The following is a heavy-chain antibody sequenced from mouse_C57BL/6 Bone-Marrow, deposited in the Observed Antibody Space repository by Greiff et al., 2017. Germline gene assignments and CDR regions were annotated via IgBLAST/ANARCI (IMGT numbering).Heavy chain of an antibody. V-gene: IGHV14-4*01. Sequence: VQLKESGAELVRPGASVKLSCTASGFNIKDDYMHWVKQRPEQGLEWIGWIDPENGDTEYASKFQGKATITADTSSNTAYLQLSSLTSEDTAVYYCTPPHYFWFAYWGQGTLVTVSA. CDR3: TPPHYFWFAY. J-gene: IGHJ3*01. CDR1: GFNIKDDY. D-gene: IGHD1-1*02. CDR2: IDPENGDT.